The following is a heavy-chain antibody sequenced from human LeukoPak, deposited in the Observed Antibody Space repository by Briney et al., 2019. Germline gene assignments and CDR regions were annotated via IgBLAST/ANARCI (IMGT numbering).Heavy chain of an antibody. D-gene: IGHD3-22*01. CDR3: ARDPGYYDSSGFL. V-gene: IGHV1-69*04. J-gene: IGHJ4*02. CDR1: GGTFGSYA. Sequence: GASVKVSCTASGGTFGSYAISWVRQAPGQGLEWMGRIIPILGIANYAQKFQGRVTITADKSTSTAYMELSSLRSEDTAVYYCARDPGYYDSSGFLWGQGTLVTVSS. CDR2: IIPILGIA.